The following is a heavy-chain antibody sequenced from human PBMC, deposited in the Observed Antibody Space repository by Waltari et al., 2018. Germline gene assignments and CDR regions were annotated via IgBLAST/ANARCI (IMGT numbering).Heavy chain of an antibody. CDR1: GFTFSSYA. D-gene: IGHD1-26*01. V-gene: IGHV3-23*01. CDR3: ATKGVRELAYY. J-gene: IGHJ4*02. CDR2: ISGSGGST. Sequence: EVQLLESGGGLVQPGGSLRLSWAASGFTFSSYALSWVRQAPGKGLEWVSAISGSGGSTYYADSVKGRFTISRDNSKNTLYLQMNSLRAEDTAVYYCATKGVRELAYYWGQGTLVTVSS.